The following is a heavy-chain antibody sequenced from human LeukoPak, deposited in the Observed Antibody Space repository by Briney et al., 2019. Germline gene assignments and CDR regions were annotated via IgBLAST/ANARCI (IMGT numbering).Heavy chain of an antibody. J-gene: IGHJ5*02. CDR1: GYTFTSYD. D-gene: IGHD2-2*01. CDR2: MNPNSGNT. V-gene: IGHV1-8*01. Sequence: GASVKVSCKASGYTFTSYDINWVRQATGQGLEWMGWMNPNSGNTGYAQKFQGRVTMTRNTSISTAYMELSSLRSEDTAVYYCARGGGYCSSTSCYREGGWFDPWGQGTLVTVSS. CDR3: ARGGGYCSSTSCYREGGWFDP.